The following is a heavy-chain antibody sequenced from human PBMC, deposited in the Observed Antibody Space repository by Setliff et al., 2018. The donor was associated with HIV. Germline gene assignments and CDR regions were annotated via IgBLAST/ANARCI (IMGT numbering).Heavy chain of an antibody. CDR3: AREGSGRWLKALDY. CDR2: MNPSGGST. D-gene: IGHD3-10*01. V-gene: IGHV1-46*01. J-gene: IGHJ4*02. Sequence: GASVKVFCKASGYSFTNYDIHWVRQAAGQGLEWMGWMNPSGGSTSYAQKFQGRVTMTRDTSTSTVYMELSSLRSEDTAVYYCAREGSGRWLKALDYWGQGTLVTVSS. CDR1: GYSFTNYD.